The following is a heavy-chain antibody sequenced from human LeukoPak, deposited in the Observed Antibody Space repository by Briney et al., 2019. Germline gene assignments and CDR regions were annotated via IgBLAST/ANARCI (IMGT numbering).Heavy chain of an antibody. D-gene: IGHD5-18*01. Sequence: PGGSLRLSCAASGFTFSSYAMHWDRQAPGKGLEWVAVISYDGSNKYYADSVKGRFTISRDNSKNTLYLQMNSLRAEDTAVYYCARDQKLGYSYGPYGDYWGQGTLVTVSS. CDR2: ISYDGSNK. V-gene: IGHV3-30-3*01. CDR1: GFTFSSYA. CDR3: ARDQKLGYSYGPYGDY. J-gene: IGHJ4*02.